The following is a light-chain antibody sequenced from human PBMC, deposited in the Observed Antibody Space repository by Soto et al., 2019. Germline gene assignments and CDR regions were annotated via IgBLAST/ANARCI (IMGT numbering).Light chain of an antibody. CDR2: GHN. V-gene: IGLV1-40*01. CDR3: SSYTSSITYV. J-gene: IGLJ1*01. CDR1: YSNIGAGYE. Sequence: QSVLTQPPSVSGAPGQRVTISCTGSYSNIGAGYEVHWYQQIPGTAPKLLISGHNNRPSGVPDRFFGSKSGTSASLTIIGLQAEDEADYYCSSYTSSITYVFGTGTKLTVL.